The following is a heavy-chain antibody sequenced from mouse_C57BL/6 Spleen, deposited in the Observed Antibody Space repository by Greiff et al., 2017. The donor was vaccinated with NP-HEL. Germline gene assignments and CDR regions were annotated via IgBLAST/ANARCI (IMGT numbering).Heavy chain of an antibody. CDR1: GFTFSNYW. V-gene: IGHV6-3*01. CDR3: TDSNYHYAMDY. CDR2: IRLKSDNYAT. Sequence: EVKVEESGGGLVQPGGSMKLSCVASGFTFSNYWMNWVRQSPEKGLEWVAQIRLKSDNYATHYAESVKGRFTISRDDSKSSVYLQMNNLRAEDTGIYYCTDSNYHYAMDYWGQGTSVTVSS. J-gene: IGHJ4*01. D-gene: IGHD2-5*01.